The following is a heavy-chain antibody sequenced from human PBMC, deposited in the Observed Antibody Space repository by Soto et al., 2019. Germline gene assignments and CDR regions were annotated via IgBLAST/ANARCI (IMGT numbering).Heavy chain of an antibody. J-gene: IGHJ3*02. V-gene: IGHV4-31*03. CDR2: IYYSGST. D-gene: IGHD3-10*01. Sequence: TSETLSLTCTVSGGSISSGGYYWSWIRQHPGKGLEWIGYIYYSGSTYYNPSLKSRVTISVDTSKNQFSLKLSSVTAADTAVYYCARVVTMVRGQARAFDIWGQGTMVTVSS. CDR3: ARVVTMVRGQARAFDI. CDR1: GGSISSGGYY.